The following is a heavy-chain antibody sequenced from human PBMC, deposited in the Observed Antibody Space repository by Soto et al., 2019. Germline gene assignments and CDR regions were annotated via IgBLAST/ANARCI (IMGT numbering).Heavy chain of an antibody. J-gene: IGHJ4*02. D-gene: IGHD4-17*01. V-gene: IGHV3-30*18. CDR3: AKHFGAWSHX. Sequence: GGSLRLSFAASGFAFSTCGMHWVRQAPGKGLEGVSLISDDGGDFYYADSVKVRFTISRDNSKHTLSLQLDSLRVEDTAVYYCAKHFGAWSHXWGQVTLVTVSX. CDR2: ISDDGGDF. CDR1: GFAFSTCG.